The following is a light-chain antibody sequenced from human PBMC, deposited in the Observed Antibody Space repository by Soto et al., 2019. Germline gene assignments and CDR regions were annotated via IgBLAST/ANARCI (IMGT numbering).Light chain of an antibody. CDR1: ISDIETYNL. V-gene: IGLV2-23*01. CDR2: EDS. CDR3: CSFARRNTFV. J-gene: IGLJ1*01. Sequence: QSALTQPASVSGSPGQSITISCTGTISDIETYNLVSWYQQYPGKAPKLLIYEDSKRPSGVSDRFSGSKSVNTASLTIYGLQAEDEADYHCCSFARRNTFVFGAGTKVTVL.